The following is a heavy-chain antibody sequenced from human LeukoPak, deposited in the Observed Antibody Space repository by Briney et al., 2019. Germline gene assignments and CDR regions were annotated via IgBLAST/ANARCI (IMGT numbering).Heavy chain of an antibody. J-gene: IGHJ4*02. V-gene: IGHV3-23*01. Sequence: QSGGSLRLSCAASGFTLKKYGMTWVRQAPGKGLQWVAGVSGTGHKTFYADSAKGRFTISRDDANNTMSLQINSLRVEDSAIYYCTKGAKYCDSYLCHLDYFQFWGQGILVTVSS. CDR3: TKGAKYCDSYLCHLDYFQF. D-gene: IGHD2-21*01. CDR2: VSGTGHKT. CDR1: GFTLKKYG.